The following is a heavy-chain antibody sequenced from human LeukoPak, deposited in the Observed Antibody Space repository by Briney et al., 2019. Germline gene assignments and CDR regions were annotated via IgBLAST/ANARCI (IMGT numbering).Heavy chain of an antibody. CDR3: ARLSLGITIFGVVIRPLDY. CDR1: GYSFTSYW. V-gene: IGHV5-51*01. CDR2: IYPGDSDT. D-gene: IGHD3-3*01. J-gene: IGHJ4*02. Sequence: GESLKFSCKGSGYSFTSYWIGWVRQMPGKGLVWMGIIYPGDSDTRYSPSFQGQVTISADKSISTAYLQWSSLKASDTAMYYCARLSLGITIFGVVIRPLDYWGQGTLVTVSS.